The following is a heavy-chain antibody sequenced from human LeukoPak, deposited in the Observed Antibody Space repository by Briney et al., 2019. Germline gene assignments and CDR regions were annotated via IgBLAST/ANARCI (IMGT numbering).Heavy chain of an antibody. J-gene: IGHJ4*02. Sequence: GGSLRLSCAASGFTFSSYSMNWVRQAPGKGLEWVSSISSSSSYVYYADSVKGRFTISRDNAKNSLYLQMNSLRAEDTAVYYCARMVRGVSYYFDYWGQGTLVTVSS. V-gene: IGHV3-21*01. CDR2: ISSSSSYV. D-gene: IGHD3-10*01. CDR3: ARMVRGVSYYFDY. CDR1: GFTFSSYS.